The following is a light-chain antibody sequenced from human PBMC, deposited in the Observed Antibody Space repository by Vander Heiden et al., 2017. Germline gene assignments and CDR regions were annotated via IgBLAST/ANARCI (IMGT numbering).Light chain of an antibody. CDR2: DND. J-gene: IGLJ3*02. Sequence: QSTLTQPPSVSAAPGQTVTISCSGSNSNIQRNYVSWYQPVPGTAPKVLIYDNDKRPSVIPERFSGSKSGTSATLGITGLQTEDEADYYCGTWDSSLKTKVFGGGTKLTVL. CDR1: NSNIQRNY. V-gene: IGLV1-51*01. CDR3: GTWDSSLKTKV.